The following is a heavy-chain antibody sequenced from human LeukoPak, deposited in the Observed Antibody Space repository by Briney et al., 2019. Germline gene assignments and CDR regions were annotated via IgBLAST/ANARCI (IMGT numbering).Heavy chain of an antibody. V-gene: IGHV3-30*18. J-gene: IGHJ4*02. CDR1: GFTFSSYG. CDR2: ISYDGSNK. D-gene: IGHD2-2*01. Sequence: GGSLRLSCAASGFTFSSYGMHWVRQAPGKGLEWVAVISYDGSNKYYADSVKGRFTISRDNSKNTLYLQMNSLRAEDTAVYYCANSSLDYWGQGTLVTVSS. CDR3: ANSSLDY.